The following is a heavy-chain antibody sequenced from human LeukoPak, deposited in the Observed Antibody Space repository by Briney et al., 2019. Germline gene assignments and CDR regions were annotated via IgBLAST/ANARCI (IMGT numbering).Heavy chain of an antibody. J-gene: IGHJ6*02. D-gene: IGHD5-18*01. CDR3: AKCGKWVQLWARDGMDV. CDR2: ISYDGSNK. CDR1: GLTFSSYA. Sequence: PGRSLRLSCAASGLTFSSYAMHWVRQAPGKGLEWVAVISYDGSNKYYADSVKGRFTISRDNSKNTLYLQMNSLRAEDTAVYYCAKCGKWVQLWARDGMDVWGQGTTVTVSS. V-gene: IGHV3-30-3*02.